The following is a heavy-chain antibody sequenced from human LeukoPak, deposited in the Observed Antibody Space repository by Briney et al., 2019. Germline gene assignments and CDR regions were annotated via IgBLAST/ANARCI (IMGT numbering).Heavy chain of an antibody. J-gene: IGHJ4*02. CDR3: ARHYYDSSGYYGGFDY. D-gene: IGHD3-22*01. CDR2: IYYSGST. Sequence: PSETLSLTCTVSGGSISSNYWSWIRQPPGKGLEWIGYIYYSGSTNYNPSLKSRVTISVDTSKNQFSLKLSSVTAADTAVYYCARHYYDSSGYYGGFDYWGQGTLVTVSS. CDR1: GGSISSNY. V-gene: IGHV4-59*08.